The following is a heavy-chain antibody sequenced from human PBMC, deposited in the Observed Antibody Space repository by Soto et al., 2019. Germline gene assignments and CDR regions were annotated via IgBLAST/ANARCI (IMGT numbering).Heavy chain of an antibody. CDR2: INPSTHST. CDR3: ARPGSSGRLTAFDY. V-gene: IGHV1-46*01. J-gene: IGHJ4*02. D-gene: IGHD6-19*01. Sequence: ASVKVSCKASGYTFTNNFLHWVRQAPGQGLEWMGIINPSTHSTSYAQKFQGRVTMTSDTSTSTVNMELSSLKASDTAMYYCARPGSSGRLTAFDYWGQGTLVTVSS. CDR1: GYTFTNNF.